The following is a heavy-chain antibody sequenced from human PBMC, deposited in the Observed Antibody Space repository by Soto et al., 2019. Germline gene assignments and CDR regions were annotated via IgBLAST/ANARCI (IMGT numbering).Heavy chain of an antibody. V-gene: IGHV3-13*01. D-gene: IGHD6-13*01. CDR1: GFTFSSYD. J-gene: IGHJ4*02. CDR2: IGTAGDT. Sequence: EVQLVESGGDLVQPGGSLRLSCAASGFTFSSYDFHWVRQATGKGLEWVSGIGTAGDTYYAGSVKGRFTISRENAKNSLYLQMNSLRAGDTAVYYCTRGAAGFDYWGQGTLVTVSS. CDR3: TRGAAGFDY.